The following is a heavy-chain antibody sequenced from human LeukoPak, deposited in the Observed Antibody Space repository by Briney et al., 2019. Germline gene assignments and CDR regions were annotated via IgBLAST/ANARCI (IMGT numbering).Heavy chain of an antibody. J-gene: IGHJ4*02. D-gene: IGHD3-10*01. Sequence: PSETLSLTCAVYGTSFSRYYWSWIRQPPGKGLEWIGEINHGGSTTYNPSLKSRVIISIDTSKNQFSLNLSSVTAADTAAYYCATYFYGSGSYHNHPNFDSWGQGTLVTVSS. V-gene: IGHV4-34*01. CDR2: INHGGST. CDR3: ATYFYGSGSYHNHPNFDS. CDR1: GTSFSRYY.